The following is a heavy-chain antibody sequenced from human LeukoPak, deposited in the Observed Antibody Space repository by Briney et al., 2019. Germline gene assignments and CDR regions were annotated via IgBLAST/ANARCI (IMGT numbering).Heavy chain of an antibody. CDR3: ARAYGSGSYLSRRFDP. CDR1: GYIFTSYD. Sequence: ASVKVSCKASGYIFTSYDINWVRQAPGQGLEWMGWMNPKSQNTGYAQKFQGRVTMTTNISISTAYMEVSSLRSEDTAVYYCARAYGSGSYLSRRFDPWGQGTLVTVSS. V-gene: IGHV1-8*01. J-gene: IGHJ5*02. CDR2: MNPKSQNT. D-gene: IGHD3-10*01.